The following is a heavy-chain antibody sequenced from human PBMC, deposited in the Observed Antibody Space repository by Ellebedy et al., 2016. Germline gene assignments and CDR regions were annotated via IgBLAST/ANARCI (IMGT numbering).Heavy chain of an antibody. V-gene: IGHV4-4*01. J-gene: IGHJ4*02. Sequence: GSLRLSCAASGFTVSTNYMKWVRQAPGKGLEWIGEINHSGSTNYNPSLRSRVTMSVDKSKNQFSLKLTSVTAADTAVYFCARDPNDGRYFDYWGQGTLVTVSS. CDR3: ARDPNDGRYFDY. D-gene: IGHD1-1*01. CDR1: GFTVSTNY. CDR2: INHSGST.